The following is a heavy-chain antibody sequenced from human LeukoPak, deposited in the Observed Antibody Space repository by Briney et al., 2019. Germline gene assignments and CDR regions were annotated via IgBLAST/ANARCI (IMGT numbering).Heavy chain of an antibody. V-gene: IGHV3-21*04. Sequence: KSGGSLRLSCLASGFTFSSFTLNWVRQAPGKGLEWVSSISCSSDYIYYTDSVKGRFTVSRDNAKNTLYLQMNSLRAEDTAVYYCAKESPRRQQYDFWSDSRGTFDPWGQGTLVTVSS. J-gene: IGHJ5*02. CDR2: ISCSSDYI. D-gene: IGHD3-3*01. CDR1: GFTFSSFT. CDR3: AKESPRRQQYDFWSDSRGTFDP.